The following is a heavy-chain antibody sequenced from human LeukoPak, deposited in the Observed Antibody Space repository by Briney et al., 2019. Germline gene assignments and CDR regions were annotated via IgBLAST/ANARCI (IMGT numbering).Heavy chain of an antibody. CDR2: INHSGST. CDR3: ARVDGNTAINY. V-gene: IGHV4-34*01. D-gene: IGHD5-18*01. Sequence: SETLSLTCAVYGGSFSGYYWSWIRQPPGKGLEWIGEINHSGSTNYNPSLKSRVTISVDTSKNQFSLKLSPVTAADTAVHYCARVDGNTAINYWGQGTLVTVSS. CDR1: GGSFSGYY. J-gene: IGHJ4*02.